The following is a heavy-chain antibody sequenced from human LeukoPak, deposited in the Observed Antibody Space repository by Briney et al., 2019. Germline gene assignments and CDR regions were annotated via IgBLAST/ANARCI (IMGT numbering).Heavy chain of an antibody. CDR1: GGSISSSSYY. V-gene: IGHV4-39*01. D-gene: IGHD6-13*01. CDR3: ARGPKLGYNWFDP. J-gene: IGHJ5*02. Sequence: SETLSLTCTVSGGSISSSSYYWGWIRQPPGKGLEWIGSIYYSGSTYYNPSLKSRVTISVDTSKNQFSLKLSSVTAADTAVYYCARGPKLGYNWFDPWGQGTLVTVSS. CDR2: IYYSGST.